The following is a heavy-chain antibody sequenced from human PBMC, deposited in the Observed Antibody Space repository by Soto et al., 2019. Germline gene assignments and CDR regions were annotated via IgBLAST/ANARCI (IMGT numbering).Heavy chain of an antibody. CDR1: GFPFTSFA. CDR2: IVVGSGNT. J-gene: IGHJ4*02. D-gene: IGHD3-22*01. Sequence: QMQLVQSGPEVKKPGTSVKVSCKASGFPFTSFAMQWVRQARGQRLEWIGWIVVGSGNTNYAQKFQERVTITSDMSTSTAYMELSSLRSEDTAVYYCAAGNYYDSSGYSNDYWGQGTLVTVSS. CDR3: AAGNYYDSSGYSNDY. V-gene: IGHV1-58*02.